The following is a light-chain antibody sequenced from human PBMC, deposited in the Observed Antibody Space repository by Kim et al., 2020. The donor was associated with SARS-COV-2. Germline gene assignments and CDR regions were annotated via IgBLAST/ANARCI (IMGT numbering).Light chain of an antibody. CDR2: EVS. CDR3: SSYAGSNNLV. V-gene: IGLV2-8*01. Sequence: QSVLTQPPSASGSPGQSVTISCTGTSSDVGGYNYVSWYQQHPGKAPKLTIYEVSKRSSGVPDRFSGSKSGNTASLIVSGLQAEDEADYYCSSYAGSNNLVFGGGTHLTVL. CDR1: SSDVGGYNY. J-gene: IGLJ2*01.